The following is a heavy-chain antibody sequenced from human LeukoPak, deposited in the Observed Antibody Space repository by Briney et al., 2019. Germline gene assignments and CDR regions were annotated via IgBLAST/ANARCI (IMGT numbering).Heavy chain of an antibody. J-gene: IGHJ4*02. Sequence: GGSLRLSCAASGFTFSSYSMNWVRQAPGKGLEWVSSISSSSSYIYYADSVKGRFTMSRDNSKNTLYLQLNSLRAEDTAVYYCAKGPKQQLVGSRGHYFDYWGQGTLVTVSS. CDR3: AKGPKQQLVGSRGHYFDY. CDR2: ISSSSSYI. CDR1: GFTFSSYS. V-gene: IGHV3-21*04. D-gene: IGHD6-13*01.